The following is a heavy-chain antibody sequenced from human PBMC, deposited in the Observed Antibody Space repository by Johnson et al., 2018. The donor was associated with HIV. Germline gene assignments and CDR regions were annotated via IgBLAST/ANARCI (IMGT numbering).Heavy chain of an antibody. CDR3: GFDI. CDR2: VNPNGGNT. J-gene: IGHJ3*02. V-gene: IGHV3-25*04. Sequence: NCVRQAPGNGLELVGQVNPNGGNTYLIDSGKDRFNTSRDNAKNTLHLQMNSLRPEDTAVYYCGFDIWGQGTMVTVSS.